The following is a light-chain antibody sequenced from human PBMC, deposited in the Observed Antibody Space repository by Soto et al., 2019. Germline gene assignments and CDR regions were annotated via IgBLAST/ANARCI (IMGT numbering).Light chain of an antibody. CDR1: QSIHSW. Sequence: DFQMTQSPSTLSASVGDRVTITCRASQSIHSWLAWYQQKPGRTPKLLIYKASTLQSGVPSRFSGSGSGTEFTLTINKMQPYDFASYYCQQYNSHPYTFGQGTKLEI. J-gene: IGKJ2*01. CDR2: KAS. V-gene: IGKV1-5*03. CDR3: QQYNSHPYT.